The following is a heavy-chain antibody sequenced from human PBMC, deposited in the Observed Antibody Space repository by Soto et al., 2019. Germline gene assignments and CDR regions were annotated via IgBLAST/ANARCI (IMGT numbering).Heavy chain of an antibody. Sequence: GGSLRLSCTASGFTFSSYGMNWVRQAPGKGLEWVSSISSSSSTIYYADSVRGRFTISRDNAKNTLYLQMNSLRAEDTAVYYCAKEGRYSSSRGYFDYWGQGTLVTVSS. D-gene: IGHD6-13*01. CDR1: GFTFSSYG. V-gene: IGHV3-48*01. CDR3: AKEGRYSSSRGYFDY. CDR2: ISSSSSTI. J-gene: IGHJ4*02.